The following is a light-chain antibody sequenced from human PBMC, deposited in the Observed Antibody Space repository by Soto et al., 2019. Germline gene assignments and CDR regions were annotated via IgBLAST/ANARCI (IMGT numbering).Light chain of an antibody. CDR2: AAS. Sequence: DIQMTQSPSSLSASVGDRVTITCPASQSISSYLNWYQQKPGKAPKLLIYAASSLQSGVPSRFSGSGSGTDFTLTISSLQPEDFATYYCQQSYSTITFGQGTRLEIK. V-gene: IGKV1-39*01. CDR3: QQSYSTIT. CDR1: QSISSY. J-gene: IGKJ5*01.